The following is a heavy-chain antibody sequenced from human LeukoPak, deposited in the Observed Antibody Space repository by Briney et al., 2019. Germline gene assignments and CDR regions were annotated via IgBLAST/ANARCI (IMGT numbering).Heavy chain of an antibody. D-gene: IGHD3-3*01. CDR1: GFTFSDFY. CDR3: ARGQWVFGVVIPTYYYYYGMDV. CDR2: ISSSGNTK. V-gene: IGHV3-11*04. J-gene: IGHJ6*02. Sequence: NTGGSLRLSCAASGFTFSDFYMSWIRQAPGKGLEWVSYISSSGNTKYYADSVKGRFTISRDNSKNTPYLQMNSLRAEDTAVYYCARGQWVFGVVIPTYYYYYGMDVWGQGTTVTVSS.